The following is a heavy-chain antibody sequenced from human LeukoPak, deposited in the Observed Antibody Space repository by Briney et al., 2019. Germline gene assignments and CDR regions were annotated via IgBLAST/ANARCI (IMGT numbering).Heavy chain of an antibody. CDR1: GFTFSSYW. V-gene: IGHV3-7*01. CDR2: IKQDGSEK. Sequence: GGSLRLSCAASGFTFSSYWMSWVRQAPGKGLEWVANIKQDGSEKYYVDSVKGRFTISRDNAKNSLYLQMNSLRAEDTAVYYCARASGGQWLVPLDYWGQGTLVTVSS. CDR3: ARASGGQWLVPLDY. J-gene: IGHJ4*02. D-gene: IGHD6-19*01.